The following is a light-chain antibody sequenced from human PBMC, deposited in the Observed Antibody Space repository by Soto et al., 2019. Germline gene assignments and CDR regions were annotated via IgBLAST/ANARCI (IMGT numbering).Light chain of an antibody. J-gene: IGKJ4*01. Sequence: DIQMTQSPSSLSASVGDRVTIACRASQSINIHLSWYQQEPGKAPKLLMYDASSLQSGVPSRFSGSGSGTHFTLTISSLQREDFATYYCQQNYRTPLTFGGGTKVEIK. V-gene: IGKV1-39*01. CDR2: DAS. CDR1: QSINIH. CDR3: QQNYRTPLT.